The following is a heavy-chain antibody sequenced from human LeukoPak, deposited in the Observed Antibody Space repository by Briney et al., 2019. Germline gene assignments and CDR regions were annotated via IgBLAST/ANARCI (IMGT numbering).Heavy chain of an antibody. CDR3: AKSRGVMIVVVITHTFDY. CDR1: GFTFSSYA. V-gene: IGHV3-23*01. J-gene: IGHJ4*02. D-gene: IGHD3-22*01. Sequence: GGSLRLSCAASGFTFSSYAMSWVRQAPGKGLEWVSAISGSGGSTYYADSVKGRFTISRDSSKNTLYLQMNSLRAEDTAVYYCAKSRGVMIVVVITHTFDYWGQGTLVTVSS. CDR2: ISGSGGST.